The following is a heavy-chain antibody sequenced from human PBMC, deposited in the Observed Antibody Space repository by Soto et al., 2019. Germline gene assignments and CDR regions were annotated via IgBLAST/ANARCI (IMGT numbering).Heavy chain of an antibody. V-gene: IGHV1-69*12. D-gene: IGHD4-17*01. CDR3: ATDHTRVETYGGNSLDS. J-gene: IGHJ4*02. Sequence: QVQLVQSAAEVRRPGSSVKVSCKASGGTFSNHVINWVRQAPGQGLEWMGEIIPIFGTTNYAQEFKGRVTVTADETTTTAYMELSSLRSEDTAVYYCATDHTRVETYGGNSLDSWGQVTLVTVSS. CDR2: IIPIFGTT. CDR1: GGTFSNHV.